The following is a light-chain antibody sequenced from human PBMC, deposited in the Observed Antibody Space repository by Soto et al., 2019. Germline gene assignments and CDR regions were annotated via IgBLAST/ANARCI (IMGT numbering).Light chain of an antibody. V-gene: IGKV3-15*01. Sequence: EIVMTQSPATLSVSPGDRATLSCRASQSVNNNLAWYHQKPGQAPRLLIYGASTRATGIPARFSGSGSGTEFTLIITSLQSEDFAVYYCQQYNNWPTWTFGQGTKVDIK. CDR2: GAS. CDR1: QSVNNN. J-gene: IGKJ1*01. CDR3: QQYNNWPTWT.